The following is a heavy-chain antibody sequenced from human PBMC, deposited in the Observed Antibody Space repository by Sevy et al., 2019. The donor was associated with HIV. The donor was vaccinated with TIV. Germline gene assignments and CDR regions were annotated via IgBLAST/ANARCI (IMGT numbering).Heavy chain of an antibody. CDR2: TYYRSKWYY. V-gene: IGHV6-1*01. CDR3: ARKDDSVESFDI. Sequence: SQTLSLTCAISGDSVSSNMSVWNWSRQSPSRGLEWLGRTYYRSKWYYVYSISVKSRITINPDTSKNQSSLQLNSVTPEGTAIYYCARKDDSVESFDIWGQGTMVTVSS. CDR1: GDSVSSNMSV. D-gene: IGHD3-16*01. J-gene: IGHJ3*02.